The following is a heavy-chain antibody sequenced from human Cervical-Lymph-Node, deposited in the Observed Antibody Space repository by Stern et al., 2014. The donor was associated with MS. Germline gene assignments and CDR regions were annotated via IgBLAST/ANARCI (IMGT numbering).Heavy chain of an antibody. J-gene: IGHJ6*02. CDR2: INPSCGTT. D-gene: IGHD2-2*01. CDR3: ARDGAIVVENYYYGLDV. Sequence: QVQLVQSGAEVKKPGASVKVSCTASGYSLTSYYMNWVRQAPGQGLEWMGIINPSCGTTIYAEKFQGRVTMTRDASTSTVYMELSSLGSEDTAVYYCARDGAIVVENYYYGLDVWGQGTAVTVSS. V-gene: IGHV1-46*01. CDR1: GYSLTSYY.